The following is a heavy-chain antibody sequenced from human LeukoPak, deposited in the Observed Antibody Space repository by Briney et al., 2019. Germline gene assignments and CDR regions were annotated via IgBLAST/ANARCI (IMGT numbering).Heavy chain of an antibody. Sequence: GGSLRLSCVGAGFTFSNYAMTWVRQAPGKGLGWVSGISGSGDRTYYADSVKGRFTISGDNSKNTLYLQMNSLTDDDSAVYYCAKDRIPVAGRQDIWDYWGQGTLVTVSS. CDR3: AKDRIPVAGRQDIWDY. D-gene: IGHD6-19*01. CDR2: ISGSGDRT. V-gene: IGHV3-23*01. J-gene: IGHJ4*02. CDR1: GFTFSNYA.